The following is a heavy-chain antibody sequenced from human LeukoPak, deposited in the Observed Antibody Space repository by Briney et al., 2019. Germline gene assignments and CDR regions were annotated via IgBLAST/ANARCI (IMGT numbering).Heavy chain of an antibody. J-gene: IGHJ3*02. CDR1: GYTFTSYG. CDR2: ISAYNGNT. Sequence: ASVKVSCKASGYTFTSYGISWVRQVPGQGLEWMGWISAYNGNTNYAQKLQGRVTMTTDTSTSTAYMELRSLRSDDTAVYYCARYTGYSSSWYGRADAFDIWGQGTMVTVSS. CDR3: ARYTGYSSSWYGRADAFDI. D-gene: IGHD6-13*01. V-gene: IGHV1-18*01.